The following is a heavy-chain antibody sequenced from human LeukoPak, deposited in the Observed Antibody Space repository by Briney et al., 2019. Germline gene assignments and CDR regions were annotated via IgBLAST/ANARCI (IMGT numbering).Heavy chain of an antibody. CDR3: ARDLYGQNSYYYYGMDV. CDR1: GFTFSSYW. J-gene: IGHJ6*02. CDR2: IKQDGSEK. Sequence: PGGSLRLSCAASGFTFSSYWMSWVRQAPGKGLEWVANIKQDGSEKYYVDSVKGRFTISRENAKNSLYLQMNSLRAEDTAVYYCARDLYGQNSYYYYGMDVWGQGTTVTVSS. V-gene: IGHV3-7*03. D-gene: IGHD3-16*01.